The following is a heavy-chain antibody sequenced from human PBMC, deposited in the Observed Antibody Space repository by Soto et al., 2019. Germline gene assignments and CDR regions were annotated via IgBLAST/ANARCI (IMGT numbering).Heavy chain of an antibody. CDR2: ISAYNGNT. V-gene: IGHV1-18*04. D-gene: IGHD3-22*01. CDR1: GYTFTSYG. J-gene: IGHJ4*02. CDR3: AREGYYYDSSGYRPVYYFDY. Sequence: ASVKVSCKASGYTFTSYGISWVRQAPGQGLEWMGWISAYNGNTNYAQKLQGRVTMTTDTSTSTAYMELRSLRSDDTAVYYCAREGYYYDSSGYRPVYYFDYCGQRTLVTVSS.